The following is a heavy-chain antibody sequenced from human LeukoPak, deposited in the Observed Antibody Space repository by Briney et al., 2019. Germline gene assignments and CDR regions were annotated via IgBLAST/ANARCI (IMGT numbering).Heavy chain of an antibody. CDR1: GVSISNSDYY. J-gene: IGHJ4*02. CDR3: ARGAYDSSGYYPSFDY. V-gene: IGHV4-39*07. D-gene: IGHD3-22*01. CDR2: IYYSGST. Sequence: SETLSLTCTVSGVSISNSDYYWGWIRQPPGKGLEWTGGIYYSGSTYYNPSLKSRVTVSVDTSKNQFSLKLSSVTAADTAVYYCARGAYDSSGYYPSFDYWGQGTLVTVSS.